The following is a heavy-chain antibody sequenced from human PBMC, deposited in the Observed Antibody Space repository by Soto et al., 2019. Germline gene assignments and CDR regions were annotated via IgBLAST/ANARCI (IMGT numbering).Heavy chain of an antibody. CDR1: GYTFTSSD. J-gene: IGHJ4*01. D-gene: IGHD1-26*01. Sequence: QVQLVQSGAEVKKSGASVKVSCKASGYTFTSSDINWVRQATGQGLEWMGWMNPNTGNTGYTQRFQGRVTMTRNISITTAYMELSSLRSDDTAVYYCARGRIVGAAFDYWGHGTRVTVSS. CDR3: ARGRIVGAAFDY. V-gene: IGHV1-8*01. CDR2: MNPNTGNT.